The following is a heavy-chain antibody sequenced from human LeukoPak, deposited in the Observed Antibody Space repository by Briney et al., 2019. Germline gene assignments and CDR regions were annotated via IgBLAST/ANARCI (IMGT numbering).Heavy chain of an antibody. CDR3: AKTQGFFDH. V-gene: IGHV3-23*01. CDR1: GFTFSNNG. CDR2: ISDGGDTT. J-gene: IGHJ4*01. Sequence: GGSLRLSCAASGFTFSNNGMTWVRQAPGKGMEWVTGISDGGDTTYDAGSVKGRFTVSRDNSKNILYLQMNSLRAEDTAIYYCAKTQGFFDHWGHGSLVTVSS.